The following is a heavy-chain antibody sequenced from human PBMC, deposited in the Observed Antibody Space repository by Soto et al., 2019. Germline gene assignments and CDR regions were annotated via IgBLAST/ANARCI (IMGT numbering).Heavy chain of an antibody. CDR2: INPSGGST. V-gene: IGHV1-46*01. Sequence: ASVKVSCKASGYTFTSYYMHWVRQAPGQGLEWMGIINPSGGSTSYAQKFQGRVTMTRDTSTSTVYMELSSLRSEDTAVYYCARGFLDRGYCISTSCYYRYFDYWGQGTLVTVSS. CDR1: GYTFTSYY. D-gene: IGHD2-2*01. CDR3: ARGFLDRGYCISTSCYYRYFDY. J-gene: IGHJ4*02.